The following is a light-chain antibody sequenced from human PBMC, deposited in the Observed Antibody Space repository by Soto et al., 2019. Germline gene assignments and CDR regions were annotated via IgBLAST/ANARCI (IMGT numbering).Light chain of an antibody. V-gene: IGLV2-8*01. CDR3: GKYAGNILYV. CDR1: RSDVGRYNY. J-gene: IGLJ1*01. Sequence: QSVLTQPPSASGSPGQSVTISCTGTRSDVGRYNYISWYQQRPGKAPKLIIYEVSKRPSGVSDRHSGFEYGNTAALTVSPLQAEDEADHYCGKYAGNILYVFGTGTKVT. CDR2: EVS.